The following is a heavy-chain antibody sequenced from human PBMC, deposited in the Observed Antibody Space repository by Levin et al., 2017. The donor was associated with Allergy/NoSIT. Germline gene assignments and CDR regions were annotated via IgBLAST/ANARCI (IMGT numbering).Heavy chain of an antibody. CDR1: GFTFSSYA. J-gene: IGHJ6*02. CDR2: ISYDGSNK. CDR3: ARSNGPIRYSLVYYYYYGMDV. Sequence: GGSLRLSCAASGFTFSSYAMHWVRQAPGKGLEWVAVISYDGSNKYYADSVKGRFTISRDNSKNTLYLQMNSLRAEDTAVYYCARSNGPIRYSLVYYYYYGMDVWGQGTTVTVSS. V-gene: IGHV3-30*04. D-gene: IGHD1-1*01.